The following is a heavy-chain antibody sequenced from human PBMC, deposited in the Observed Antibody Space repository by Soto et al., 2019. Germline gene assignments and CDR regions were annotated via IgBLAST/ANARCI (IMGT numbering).Heavy chain of an antibody. V-gene: IGHV3-33*01. CDR1: GFTFSSYG. Sequence: GGSLRLSCAASGFTFSSYGMHWVRQAPGKGLEWVAVIWYDGSNKYYADSVKGRFTISRDNSKNTLYLQMNSLRAEDTAVYYCARVPYSLGPAAPDDWGQGTLVTVSS. CDR2: IWYDGSNK. J-gene: IGHJ4*02. D-gene: IGHD2-2*01. CDR3: ARVPYSLGPAAPDD.